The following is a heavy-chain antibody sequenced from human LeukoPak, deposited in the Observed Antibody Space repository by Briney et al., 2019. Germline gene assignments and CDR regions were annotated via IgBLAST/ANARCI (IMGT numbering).Heavy chain of an antibody. D-gene: IGHD3-16*01. CDR3: ARHGGSVVIVPFDY. Sequence: SETLSLTCTVSGGSIGSSSYNWGWIRQPPGKGLEWIGSIYYSGSTYYNPSLKSRVSISVDTSKNQFSLKLSSVTAADTAVYYCARHGGSVVIVPFDYWGQGTLVTVSS. J-gene: IGHJ4*02. V-gene: IGHV4-39*01. CDR2: IYYSGST. CDR1: GGSIGSSSYN.